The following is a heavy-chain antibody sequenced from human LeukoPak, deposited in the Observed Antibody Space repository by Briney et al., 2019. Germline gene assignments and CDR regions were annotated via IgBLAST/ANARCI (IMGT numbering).Heavy chain of an antibody. CDR2: IRYGGGDK. D-gene: IGHD6-19*01. Sequence: GGSLRLSCAASGFTFSSYAMSWVRQAPGRGLEWVAFIRYGGGDKYYADSVKDRFTISRDNSKNILSLQMNSLRVEDTAVYFCGRALEHSSAWYGVDFDFWGQGTLVTVSS. J-gene: IGHJ4*02. CDR1: GFTFSSYA. V-gene: IGHV3-30*02. CDR3: GRALEHSSAWYGVDFDF.